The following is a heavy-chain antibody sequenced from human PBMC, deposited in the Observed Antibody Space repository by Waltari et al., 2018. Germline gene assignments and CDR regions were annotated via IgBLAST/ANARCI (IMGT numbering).Heavy chain of an antibody. CDR2: FNPKDGEI. V-gene: IGHV1-24*01. D-gene: IGHD2-15*01. J-gene: IGHJ4*02. CDR1: GYAISELS. CDR3: ATSNSGGRRGFDY. Sequence: QVQLEQSGAEVKKPGASMKVSCKVSGYAISELSMHWVRQAPGEGLEWMGGFNPKDGEIIYGQNFRGRVTMTEDTSTETVYMDLSSLRSEDTAVYYCATSNSGGRRGFDYWGQGTLVTVSS.